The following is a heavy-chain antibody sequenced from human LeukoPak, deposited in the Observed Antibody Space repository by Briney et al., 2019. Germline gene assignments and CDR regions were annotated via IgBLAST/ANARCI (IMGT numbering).Heavy chain of an antibody. V-gene: IGHV3-30*04. Sequence: GGSLRLSCVASGFTFNSYAIHWVRQAPGKGLEWVAVISYDGSNKYYADSVKGRFTISRDNSKNTLYLQMNSLRADDTAVYYCARDSAPVGASPYYFDYWGQGTLVTVSS. CDR3: ARDSAPVGASPYYFDY. CDR2: ISYDGSNK. D-gene: IGHD1-26*01. J-gene: IGHJ4*02. CDR1: GFTFNSYA.